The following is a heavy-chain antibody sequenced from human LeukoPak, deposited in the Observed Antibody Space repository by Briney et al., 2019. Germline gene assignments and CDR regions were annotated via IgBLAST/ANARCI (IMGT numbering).Heavy chain of an antibody. CDR3: AKGMAVATKYYFGMDV. D-gene: IGHD1-26*01. J-gene: IGHJ6*02. CDR1: GFTFSSYA. V-gene: IGHV3-23*01. CDR2: FSGSGGST. Sequence: GGSLRLSCAASGFTFSSYAMSWVRQAPGKGLEWVSSFSGSGGSTYYADSVKGRFAISRDNSKNTLYLQMNSLRAEDTAVYYCAKGMAVATKYYFGMDVWGQGTAVTVSS.